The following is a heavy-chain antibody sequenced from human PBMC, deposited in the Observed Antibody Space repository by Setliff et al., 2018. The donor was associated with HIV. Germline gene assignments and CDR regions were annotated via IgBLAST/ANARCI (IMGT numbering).Heavy chain of an antibody. CDR1: GYRFTSYW. CDR3: ARAVDFLTEQRNWFFPL. J-gene: IGHJ2*01. Sequence: GSALKLSCKASGYRFTSYWISWVRQMPGKGLEWMRIIYPGDSDTKDSPSYQGQVTISVAKSISTADLQWNSLKASDTAFYYCARAVDFLTEQRNWFFPLWGRGTLVTVSS. CDR2: IYPGDSDT. V-gene: IGHV5-51*01. D-gene: IGHD3-9*01.